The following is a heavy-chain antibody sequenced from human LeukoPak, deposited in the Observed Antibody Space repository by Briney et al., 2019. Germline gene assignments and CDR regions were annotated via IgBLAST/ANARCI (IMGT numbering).Heavy chain of an antibody. Sequence: GGSLRLSCAASGFTFSSYSMNWVRQAPGKGLEWVANVNRDGSETYYLDSVKGRFTISKDNAKNSLYLQMNSLRAEDTALYHCARNNGMDVWGQGTTVIVSS. CDR3: ARNNGMDV. V-gene: IGHV3-7*03. J-gene: IGHJ6*02. CDR2: VNRDGSET. CDR1: GFTFSSYS.